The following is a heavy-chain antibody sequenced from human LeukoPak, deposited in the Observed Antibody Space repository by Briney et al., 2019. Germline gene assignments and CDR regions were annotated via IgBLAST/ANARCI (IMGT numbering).Heavy chain of an antibody. D-gene: IGHD2-2*01. CDR1: GFTFSSYA. Sequence: GGSLRLSCAASGFTFSSYAMSWVRQAPGKGLEWVSAISGSGGSTYYADSVKGRVTISRDNSKNTLYLQMNSLRAEDTAVYYCAKVIKVVPAAHFDYWGQGTLVTVSS. V-gene: IGHV3-23*01. J-gene: IGHJ4*02. CDR3: AKVIKVVPAAHFDY. CDR2: ISGSGGST.